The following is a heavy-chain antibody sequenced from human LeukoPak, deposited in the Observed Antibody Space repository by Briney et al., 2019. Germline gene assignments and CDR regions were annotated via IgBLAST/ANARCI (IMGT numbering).Heavy chain of an antibody. CDR3: ARDYYDSSGHFDY. CDR1: GFTFSSYA. V-gene: IGHV3-23*01. Sequence: GGSLRLSCAASGFTFSSYAMSWVRQAPGKGLEWVSAISGSGGSTYYADSVKGRFTISRDNSKNTLYLQMNSLRAEDTAVYYCARDYYDSSGHFDYWGQGTLVTASS. J-gene: IGHJ4*02. CDR2: ISGSGGST. D-gene: IGHD3-22*01.